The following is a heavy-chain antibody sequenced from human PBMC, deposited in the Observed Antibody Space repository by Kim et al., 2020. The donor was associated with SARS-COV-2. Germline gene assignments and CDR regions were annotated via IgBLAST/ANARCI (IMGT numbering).Heavy chain of an antibody. CDR3: ARAGRGSSSWYWFDP. J-gene: IGHJ5*02. Sequence: SETLSLTCTVSGGSISSYYWSWIRQPPGKGLEWIGYIYYSGSTNYNPSLKSRVTISVDTSKNQFSLKLSSVTAADTAVYYCARAGRGSSSWYWFDPWGQGTLVTVSS. D-gene: IGHD6-13*01. V-gene: IGHV4-59*01. CDR2: IYYSGST. CDR1: GGSISSYY.